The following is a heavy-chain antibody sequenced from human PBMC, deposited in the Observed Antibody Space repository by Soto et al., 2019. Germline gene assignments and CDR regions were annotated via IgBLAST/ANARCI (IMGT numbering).Heavy chain of an antibody. Sequence: ASVKVSFKASGCTFISYASSCVRQPPGQVREWMGGIIPIFGTANYAQKFQGRVTITADEPTRTAYMELSSLRSEDTAVYYCVIQVVTAIDASHHGMDVWGQGNTVT. V-gene: IGHV1-69*13. CDR1: GCTFISYA. D-gene: IGHD2-21*02. CDR3: VIQVVTAIDASHHGMDV. J-gene: IGHJ6*02. CDR2: IIPIFGTA.